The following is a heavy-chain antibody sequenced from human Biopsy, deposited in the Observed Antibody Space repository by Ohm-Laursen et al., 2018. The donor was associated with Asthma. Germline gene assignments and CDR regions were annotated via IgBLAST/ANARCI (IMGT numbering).Heavy chain of an antibody. D-gene: IGHD6-19*01. CDR3: GRDMGGFGSGWFPVEF. CDR2: INWYGGRT. V-gene: IGHV3-20*01. CDR1: GFTFDDYG. J-gene: IGHJ4*02. Sequence: SLRLSCAASGFTFDDYGMSWVRQAPGKGLDWVSGINWYGGRTGYADSVKGRFTISRDNAKNSLYLQMNSLRAEDTALYHCGRDMGGFGSGWFPVEFWGQGTLVTVSS.